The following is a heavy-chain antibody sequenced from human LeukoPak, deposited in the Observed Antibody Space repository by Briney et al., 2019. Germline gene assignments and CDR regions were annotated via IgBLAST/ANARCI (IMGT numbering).Heavy chain of an antibody. CDR2: IGTAGDT. Sequence: QAGGSLRLSCAASGFTFSSYDMHWVRQATGKGLEWVSAIGTAGDTYYPGSVKGRFTISRENAKNSLYLQMNSLRAEDTAVYYCARDNRVWSPPLSTYYGMDVWGQGTTVTVSS. CDR3: ARDNRVWSPPLSTYYGMDV. CDR1: GFTFSSYD. J-gene: IGHJ6*02. D-gene: IGHD2-2*01. V-gene: IGHV3-13*01.